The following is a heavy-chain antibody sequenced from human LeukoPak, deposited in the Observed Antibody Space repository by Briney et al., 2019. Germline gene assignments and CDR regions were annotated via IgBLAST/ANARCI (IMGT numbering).Heavy chain of an antibody. CDR3: AREASGGYFDY. J-gene: IGHJ4*02. CDR1: GYTFTGYY. Sequence: ASVKVSCKASGYTFTGYYMHWVRQAPGQGLEWMGWINPNSGDTNYAQKFQGRVTMTRDTSISTAYMELSRLRSDDTAVYYCAREASGGYFDYWGQGTLVIVSS. CDR2: INPNSGDT. V-gene: IGHV1-2*02. D-gene: IGHD4-23*01.